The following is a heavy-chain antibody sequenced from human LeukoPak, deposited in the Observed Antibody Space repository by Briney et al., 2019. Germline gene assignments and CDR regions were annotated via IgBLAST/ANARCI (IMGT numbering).Heavy chain of an antibody. D-gene: IGHD3-22*01. Sequence: PGGSLRLSCAASGFTFSSYAVSWVRQAPGKGLEWVSAISGSGGSTYYADSVKGRFTISRDNSKNTLYLQLNSLRAEDTAVYYCAKDWAHITMIVVVIGPYFDYWGQGTLVTVSS. CDR2: ISGSGGST. CDR3: AKDWAHITMIVVVIGPYFDY. CDR1: GFTFSSYA. V-gene: IGHV3-23*01. J-gene: IGHJ4*02.